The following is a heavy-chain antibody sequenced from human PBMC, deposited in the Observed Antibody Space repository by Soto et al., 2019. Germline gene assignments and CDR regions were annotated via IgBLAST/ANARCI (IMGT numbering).Heavy chain of an antibody. CDR3: ASGRGGTLVRG. Sequence: QVQLVQSWAEVKKPGASGKVSCKASGYTFSRYDINWVRQATGQGLEWMGWMNPSSGHAGYSQKFHGRVTMSRDTGRSASYLGLRRWTSEQTAVYFCASGRGGTLVRGWGQGPGVNVS. D-gene: IGHD3-10*01. CDR1: GYTFSRYD. V-gene: IGHV1-8*01. J-gene: IGHJ4*02. CDR2: MNPSSGHA.